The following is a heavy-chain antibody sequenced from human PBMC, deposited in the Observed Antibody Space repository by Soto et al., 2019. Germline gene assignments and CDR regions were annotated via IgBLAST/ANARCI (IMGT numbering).Heavy chain of an antibody. J-gene: IGHJ4*02. D-gene: IGHD3-10*01. Sequence: EVQLLESGGGLVQPGGSLRLSCAASGFTFSSYAMSWVRQAPGKGLEWVSAISGSGGSTYYADSVKGRFTISRDNSKNALVLQRNGLRAEDTAGDYCANPYYGSGSYYPYWGQGTLVTVSS. CDR1: GFTFSSYA. CDR3: ANPYYGSGSYYPY. V-gene: IGHV3-23*01. CDR2: ISGSGGST.